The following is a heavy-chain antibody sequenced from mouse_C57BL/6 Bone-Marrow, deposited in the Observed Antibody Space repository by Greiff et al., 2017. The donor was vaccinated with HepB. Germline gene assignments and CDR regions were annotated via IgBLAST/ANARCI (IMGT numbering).Heavy chain of an antibody. CDR1: GFTFSDFY. V-gene: IGHV7-1*01. CDR3: ARGHYDGPGAY. J-gene: IGHJ3*01. D-gene: IGHD2-3*01. CDR2: SRNKANDYTT. Sequence: EVQLMESGGGLVQSGRSLRLSCATSGFTFSDFYMEWVRQAPGKGLEWIAASRNKANDYTTEYSASVKGRFIVSRDTSQSILYLQMDALRAEDTAIEYCARGHYDGPGAYGGRGTVVAVSA.